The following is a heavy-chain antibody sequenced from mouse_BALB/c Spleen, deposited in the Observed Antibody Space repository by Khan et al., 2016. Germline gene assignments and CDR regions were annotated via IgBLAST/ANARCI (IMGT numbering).Heavy chain of an antibody. CDR3: AEECYGSNWLAY. D-gene: IGHD1-1*01. J-gene: IGHJ3*01. V-gene: IGHV9-3*02. CDR2: INNNTGEP. Sequence: QIQLVQSGPELKKPGETVKISCKASGYTFTNYGMNWVKQAPGKGLKWMGWINNNTGEPTYADEFKGRFAFSLEHSASTAYLQVNNRRNEDTATYFCAEECYGSNWLAYWGQGTLVTVSA. CDR1: GYTFTNYG.